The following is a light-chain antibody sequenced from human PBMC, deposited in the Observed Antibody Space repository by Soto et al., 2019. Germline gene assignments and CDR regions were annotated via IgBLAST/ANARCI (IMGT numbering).Light chain of an antibody. CDR1: QSISNA. CDR3: QQSYKTTYN. J-gene: IGKJ2*01. V-gene: IGKV1-39*01. Sequence: DFQMTQSPSSLSASVGDRVTITCRARQSISNALNWYQRKPGKAHELLIYSTSNLQRGGPSRFSGSESGTDFTLSNRGLQPADFATYYCQQSYKTTYNFGQGTQLDSK. CDR2: STS.